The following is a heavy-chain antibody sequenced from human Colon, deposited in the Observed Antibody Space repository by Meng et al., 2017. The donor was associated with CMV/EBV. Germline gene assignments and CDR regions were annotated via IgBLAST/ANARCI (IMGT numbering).Heavy chain of an antibody. D-gene: IGHD7-27*01. CDR2: INHSGST. V-gene: IGHV4-34*01. J-gene: IGHJ6*02. Sequence: SETLSLTCAVYGGSFSGYYWSWIRQPPGKGLEWIGEINHSGSTNYNPSLKSRVTISVDTSKNQFSLKLSSVTAADTAVYYCARAPHPRGLGIGGYYYYYGMDVWGQGTTVTVSS. CDR1: GGSFSGYY. CDR3: ARAPHPRGLGIGGYYYYYGMDV.